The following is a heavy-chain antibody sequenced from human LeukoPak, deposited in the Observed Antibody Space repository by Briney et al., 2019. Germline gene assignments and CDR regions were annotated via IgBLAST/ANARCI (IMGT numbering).Heavy chain of an antibody. CDR2: IFYSGST. CDR3: ARHLSGTTMSHYFDF. CDR1: GGSISGYY. Sequence: SETLSLTCTVSGGSISGYYWSGIRQPPGKGLEWIGYIFYSGSTSYNPSLKSRVSISVDTSKNQVSLKLYSVTASDAAIYYCARHLSGTTMSHYFDFWGQGTLVTVSS. D-gene: IGHD1-1*01. J-gene: IGHJ4*02. V-gene: IGHV4-59*08.